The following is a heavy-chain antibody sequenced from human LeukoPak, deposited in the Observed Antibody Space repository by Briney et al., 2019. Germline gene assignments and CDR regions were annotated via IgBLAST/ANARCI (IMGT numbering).Heavy chain of an antibody. V-gene: IGHV4-59*01. Sequence: SEALSLTCTVSGGSISSYYWSWIRQPAGKGLEWIGYIYYSGSTNYNPSLKSRVTISVDTSKNQFSLKLSSVTAADTAVYYCARVAIAAAGRGFGFDYWGQGTLVTVSS. CDR3: ARVAIAAAGRGFGFDY. D-gene: IGHD6-13*01. CDR1: GGSISSYY. J-gene: IGHJ4*02. CDR2: IYYSGST.